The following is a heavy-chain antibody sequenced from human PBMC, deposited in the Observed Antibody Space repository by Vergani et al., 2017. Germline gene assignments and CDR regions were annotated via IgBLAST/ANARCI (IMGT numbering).Heavy chain of an antibody. CDR3: AKRQVWGHSRMGSTEDY. CDR1: GFIFSDYY. V-gene: IGHV3-11*01. CDR2: ISDGGETK. J-gene: IGHJ4*02. Sequence: QVQLVASGGGLVRPGGSLRLSCAASGFIFSDYYMTWIRQTPGKGLEWLAHISDGGETKMYAESLKGRFTVSRDNSKNTLYLQMNSLRAEDTAVYYCAKRQVWGHSRMGSTEDYWGQGTLVTVSS. D-gene: IGHD3-16*01.